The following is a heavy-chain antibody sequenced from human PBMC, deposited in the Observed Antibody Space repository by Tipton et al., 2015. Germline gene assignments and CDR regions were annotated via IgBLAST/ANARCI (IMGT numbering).Heavy chain of an antibody. Sequence: TLSLTCTVSGGSISNYYWSWIRQPAGKGLEWIGRIYTSGRTKYNPSLKSRVTMSLDTSKNQFSLRRSSVTAADTAVYYCARMDILGNWFDPWGQGTLVTVSS. CDR2: IYTSGRT. V-gene: IGHV4-4*07. D-gene: IGHD2-2*03. J-gene: IGHJ5*02. CDR3: ARMDILGNWFDP. CDR1: GGSISNYY.